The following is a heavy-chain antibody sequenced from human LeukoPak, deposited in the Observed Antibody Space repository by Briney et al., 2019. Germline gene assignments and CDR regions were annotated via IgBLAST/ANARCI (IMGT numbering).Heavy chain of an antibody. Sequence: ASVKVSCKASGYTFTGYFIHWVRQAPGQGLEWMGWINPDSGGTNYAQKFQGRVTMTTDTSTSTAYMELRSLRSDDTAVYYCARDVNSNFDYWGQGTLVTVSS. J-gene: IGHJ4*02. CDR2: INPDSGGT. CDR3: ARDVNSNFDY. D-gene: IGHD6-13*01. CDR1: GYTFTGYF. V-gene: IGHV1-2*02.